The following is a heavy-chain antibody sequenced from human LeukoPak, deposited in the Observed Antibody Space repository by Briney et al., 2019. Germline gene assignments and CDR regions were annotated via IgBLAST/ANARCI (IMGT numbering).Heavy chain of an antibody. CDR2: INWNGGST. J-gene: IGHJ4*02. D-gene: IGHD3-10*01. Sequence: GGSLRLSCEASGFTFSSYWMSWVRQAPGKGLEWVSGINWNGGSTGYADSVKGRFTISRDNAKNSLYLQMNSLRAEDTALYYCAKDTRHYYGSGSYYSHWGQGTLVTVSS. V-gene: IGHV3-20*04. CDR1: GFTFSSYW. CDR3: AKDTRHYYGSGSYYSH.